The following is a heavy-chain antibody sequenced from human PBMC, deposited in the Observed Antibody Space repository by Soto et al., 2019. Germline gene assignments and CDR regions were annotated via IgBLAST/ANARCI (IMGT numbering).Heavy chain of an antibody. Sequence: GGSLRLSCEDSGFTLNSYALTWVRQAPGKGLEWVADITASGSRTLYADSVKGRFTISRDDSRSTLFLQMNRLRVKDTAVYYCARAVATISYYGVDVWGQGATVTVSS. CDR1: GFTLNSYA. CDR2: ITASGSRT. J-gene: IGHJ6*02. V-gene: IGHV3-23*01. D-gene: IGHD5-12*01. CDR3: ARAVATISYYGVDV.